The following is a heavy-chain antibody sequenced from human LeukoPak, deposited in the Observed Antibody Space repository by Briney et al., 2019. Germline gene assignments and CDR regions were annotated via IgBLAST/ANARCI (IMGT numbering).Heavy chain of an antibody. CDR1: GYTFTGYY. J-gene: IGHJ4*02. Sequence: ASVKVSCKASGYTFTGYYMHWMRQAPGQGLEWMGRIIPIFGTANYAQKFQGRVTITTDESTSTAYMELSSLRSEDTAVYYCARDPFNSNYYFDYWGQGTLVTVSS. CDR3: ARDPFNSNYYFDY. V-gene: IGHV1-69*05. D-gene: IGHD4-11*01. CDR2: IIPIFGTA.